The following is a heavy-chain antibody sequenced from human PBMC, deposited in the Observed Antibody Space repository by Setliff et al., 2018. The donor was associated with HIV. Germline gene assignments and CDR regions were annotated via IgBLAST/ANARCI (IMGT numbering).Heavy chain of an antibody. J-gene: IGHJ6*02. CDR3: ASSWSRVPYYGMDV. Sequence: ASVKVSCKASGYTFTSYDVNWVRQAPGQGPEWMGWMNPNSGNTGYAPKLQGRVTMTRNTSISTAYMELSSLRSDDTAVYYCASSWSRVPYYGMDVWGQGTTVTV. D-gene: IGHD6-13*01. V-gene: IGHV1-8*01. CDR2: MNPNSGNT. CDR1: GYTFTSYD.